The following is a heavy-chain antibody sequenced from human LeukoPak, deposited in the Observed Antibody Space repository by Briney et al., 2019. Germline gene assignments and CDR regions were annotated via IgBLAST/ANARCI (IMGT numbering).Heavy chain of an antibody. Sequence: ASVKVSCKASGYTFTRYGISWVRQAPGQGLEWVGCISGYNGNTNYAHKLQGRVTMTTDTSTSTVYMELRSLTSDDTAVYYCARGGGRDSGRENDYWGQGTLVTVSS. CDR2: ISGYNGNT. J-gene: IGHJ4*02. V-gene: IGHV1-18*01. CDR3: ARGGGRDSGRENDY. CDR1: GYTFTRYG. D-gene: IGHD1-26*01.